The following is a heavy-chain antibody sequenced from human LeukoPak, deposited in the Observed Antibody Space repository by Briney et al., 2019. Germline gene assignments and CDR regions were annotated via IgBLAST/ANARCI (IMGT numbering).Heavy chain of an antibody. CDR1: GFTFGDYA. CDR3: TRYCGGDCYDAFDI. CDR2: ISSKAYGGTT. Sequence: PGGYLGVPCTASGFTFGDYAMSWVRQAPGKGLEWVGFISSKAYGGTTQYAASVKGRLTISRDDSKSIAYLQMNSLKTEDTAVYYCTRYCGGDCYDAFDIWGQGTMVTVSS. V-gene: IGHV3-49*04. J-gene: IGHJ3*02. D-gene: IGHD2-21*02.